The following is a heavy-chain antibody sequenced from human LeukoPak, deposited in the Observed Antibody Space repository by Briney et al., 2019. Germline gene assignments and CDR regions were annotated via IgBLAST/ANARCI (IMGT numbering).Heavy chain of an antibody. CDR3: VRHIKPAGPWDGMDV. Sequence: GASVKVSYKASGYTFTSYGISWVRQAPGQGLEWVAWISAYNSNKNSAEKFQGRVTMTIDTSTSTAYMELRSLKSDDTAVYYCVRHIKPAGPWDGMDVWGQGTTVIVSS. V-gene: IGHV1-18*04. J-gene: IGHJ6*02. CDR2: ISAYNSNK. CDR1: GYTFTSYG. D-gene: IGHD1-26*01.